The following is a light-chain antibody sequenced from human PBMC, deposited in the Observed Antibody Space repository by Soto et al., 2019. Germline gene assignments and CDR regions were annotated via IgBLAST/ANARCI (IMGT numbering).Light chain of an antibody. CDR1: QSVSSSY. V-gene: IGKV3-20*01. CDR2: GTS. J-gene: IGKJ2*01. CDR3: QQYGSLPYT. Sequence: EIVLTQSPGTLSLSPGERATLSCRASQSVSSSYLAWYQQKPGQAPRLLIYGTSSRATGIPDRFSGSGSGTEFTLTISGLEPEDFAVYSCQQYGSLPYTFGQGTKLDIK.